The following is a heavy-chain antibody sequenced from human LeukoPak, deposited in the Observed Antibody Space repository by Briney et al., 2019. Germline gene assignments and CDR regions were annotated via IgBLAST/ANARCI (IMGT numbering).Heavy chain of an antibody. CDR2: ISGSGGST. D-gene: IGHD3-22*01. CDR1: GFTFSSYA. Sequence: GGSLRLSCAASGFTFSSYAMSWVRQAPGKGLEWVSAISGSGGSTYYADSVKGRFTISRDNSKNTLYLQMNSLRAEDTAVYYCAKAAGYHDSSGYYLLDYWGQGTLVTVSS. J-gene: IGHJ4*02. CDR3: AKAAGYHDSSGYYLLDY. V-gene: IGHV3-23*01.